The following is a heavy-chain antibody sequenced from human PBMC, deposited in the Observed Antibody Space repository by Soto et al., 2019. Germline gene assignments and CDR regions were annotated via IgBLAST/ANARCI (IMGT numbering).Heavy chain of an antibody. Sequence: QVQLQESGPGLVKPSETLSLTCAVYGGSISSNKWWSWVRQPPGKGLEWIGEIYHSGSTNYNPSLKSRDTISPDKSNNQFSMKLTSVTAADSAVYYCARDDHIVVVPTSLGAMDVWGQGTTVTVSS. CDR2: IYHSGST. J-gene: IGHJ6*02. CDR3: ARDDHIVVVPTSLGAMDV. V-gene: IGHV4-4*02. CDR1: GGSISSNKW. D-gene: IGHD2-2*01.